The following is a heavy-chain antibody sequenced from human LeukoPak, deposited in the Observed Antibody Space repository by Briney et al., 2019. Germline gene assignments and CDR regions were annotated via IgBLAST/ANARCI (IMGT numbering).Heavy chain of an antibody. V-gene: IGHV4-59*01. J-gene: IGHJ5*02. D-gene: IGHD3-10*01. CDR2: IYYSGST. CDR3: ARSYGSGSYSP. CDR1: GGSISSYY. Sequence: SETLSVICTVSGGSISSYYWSWIRQPPGKGLEWIGYIYYSGSTNYNPSLKSRVTISLDTSKNQFSLKLSSVTAADTAVYYCARSYGSGSYSPWGQGTLVTVSS.